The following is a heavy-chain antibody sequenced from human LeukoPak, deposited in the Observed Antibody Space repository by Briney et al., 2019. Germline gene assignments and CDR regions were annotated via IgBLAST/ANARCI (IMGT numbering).Heavy chain of an antibody. CDR3: ARVRRTFGGVTPPDSGPFDP. J-gene: IGHJ5*02. CDR2: ISGSGGST. V-gene: IGHV3-23*01. D-gene: IGHD3-16*01. CDR1: GFTFSNYA. Sequence: GGSLRLSCAASGFTFSNYAMSWVRQAPGKGLEWVSTISGSGGSTYYTDSVKGRFTVSRDDPHNTLYLQMNSVRAEDTAVYYCARVRRTFGGVTPPDSGPFDPWGQGTLVIVSS.